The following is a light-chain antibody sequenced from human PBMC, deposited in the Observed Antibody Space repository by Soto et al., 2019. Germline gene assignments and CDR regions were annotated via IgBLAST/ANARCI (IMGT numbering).Light chain of an antibody. Sequence: QSALTQPRSVSGSPGQSVTISCTGTSSDVGGYNYVSWYQQHPGKAPKLMIYDVSKRPSGVPDRFSGSKSGNTASLTISGLQAEYEADYYCCSYAGSYTLHWVVGGGTKVTVL. CDR3: CSYAGSYTLHWV. CDR2: DVS. CDR1: SSDVGGYNY. J-gene: IGLJ3*02. V-gene: IGLV2-11*01.